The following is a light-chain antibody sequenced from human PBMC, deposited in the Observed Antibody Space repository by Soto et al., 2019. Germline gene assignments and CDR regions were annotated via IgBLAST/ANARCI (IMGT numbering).Light chain of an antibody. CDR1: QGISND. J-gene: IGKJ4*01. CDR2: TAS. Sequence: DIQMTHAPSSLSASVGDRVTITCRAIQGISNDLAWYQQKPGTGTKLLIYTASNWESGVPSRFSASGSGTDFTLTISSLQPEDVATYYCQNYNSAPQLTFGGGTKVEIK. CDR3: QNYNSAPQLT. V-gene: IGKV1-27*01.